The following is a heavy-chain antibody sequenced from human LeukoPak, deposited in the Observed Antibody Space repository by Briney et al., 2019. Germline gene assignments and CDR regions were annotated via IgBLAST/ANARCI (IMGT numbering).Heavy chain of an antibody. Sequence: GGSLRPSCAASGFTFSIYWMSWVRQAPGKGLEWVANIKKDGSGKYYVDSVKGRFTISRDNAKNSLYLQINSLRAEDTAVYYCVGGIGWQPDYWGQGTLVTVSS. CDR2: IKKDGSGK. CDR1: GFTFSIYW. D-gene: IGHD6-19*01. V-gene: IGHV3-7*03. J-gene: IGHJ4*02. CDR3: VGGIGWQPDY.